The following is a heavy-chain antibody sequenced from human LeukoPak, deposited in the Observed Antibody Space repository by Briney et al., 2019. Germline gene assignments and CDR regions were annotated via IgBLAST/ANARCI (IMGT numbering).Heavy chain of an antibody. V-gene: IGHV3-33*01. CDR2: IWHDGSYK. CDR1: GFVFSSFG. D-gene: IGHD3-22*01. J-gene: IGHJ4*02. CDR3: ARVGDYENSGSQPFDY. Sequence: GGSLRLSCAASGFVFSSFGMHWVRQAPGKGLEWVAVIWHDGSYKYYLDSVKGRFTISRDNAKNTLYLQMNNLRVEDTAVYYCARVGDYENSGSQPFDYWGQGTLVTVSS.